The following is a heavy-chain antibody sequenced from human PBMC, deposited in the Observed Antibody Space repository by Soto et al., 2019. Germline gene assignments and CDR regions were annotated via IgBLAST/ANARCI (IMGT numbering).Heavy chain of an antibody. Sequence: QVQLVESGGGVVQPGRSLRLSCAASGFTFSSYGMHWVRQAPGKGLEWVAVIWYDGSNKYYADSVKGRFTISRDNSKNTLYLQMNSLRAEDTAVYYCARSEYLHPGMAAAGVFDYWGQGTLVTVSS. J-gene: IGHJ4*02. CDR3: ARSEYLHPGMAAAGVFDY. D-gene: IGHD6-13*01. CDR2: IWYDGSNK. CDR1: GFTFSSYG. V-gene: IGHV3-33*01.